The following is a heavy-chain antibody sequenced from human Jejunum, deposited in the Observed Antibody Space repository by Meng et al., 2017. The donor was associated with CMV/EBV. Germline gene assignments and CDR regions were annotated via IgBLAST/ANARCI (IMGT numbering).Heavy chain of an antibody. CDR1: GYTFTSYA. J-gene: IGHJ4*02. CDR2: INGGNGKT. V-gene: IGHV1-3*01. D-gene: IGHD1-26*01. CDR3: VRVEVGITSGDY. Sequence: QVVQSGAEGKKPGASVKVSCKASGYTFTSYAIHWVRQAPGQRLEWMGWINGGNGKTKYSQTLQGRVTMTTDTSTSTAYMELRSLRSDDTAVYYCVRVEVGITSGDYWGQGTLVTVSS.